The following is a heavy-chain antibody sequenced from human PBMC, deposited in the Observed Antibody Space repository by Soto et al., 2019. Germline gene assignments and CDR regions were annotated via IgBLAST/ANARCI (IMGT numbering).Heavy chain of an antibody. J-gene: IGHJ6*02. CDR2: IYYSGST. D-gene: IGHD3-3*01. CDR1: GGYISGVDCY. Sequence: SETLCLTCTVSGGYISGVDCYWSLILKPPGKGLQWIGYIYYSGSTYYNQSLKSPVSRSVDTSKNHFSLNLSSVTAAYTAVDYCASSDFWSGYYQPTYGMDVGGQGTTVTVSS. CDR3: ASSDFWSGYYQPTYGMDV. V-gene: IGHV4-30-4*08.